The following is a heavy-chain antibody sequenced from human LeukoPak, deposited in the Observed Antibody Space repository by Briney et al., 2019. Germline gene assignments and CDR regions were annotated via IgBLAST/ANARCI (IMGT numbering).Heavy chain of an antibody. CDR3: ARPSGSAPLTY. J-gene: IGHJ4*02. D-gene: IGHD2-15*01. CDR2: ISGRGEAI. V-gene: IGHV3-48*01. Sequence: GGSLRLSCAAFDFTFSNYAMSWVRQAPGKGLEWIPYISGRGEAIFYADSVQGRFTISRDNAKNSIYLQMNGLTAEDTAVYYWARPSGSAPLTYGGKETLVTVPS. CDR1: DFTFSNYA.